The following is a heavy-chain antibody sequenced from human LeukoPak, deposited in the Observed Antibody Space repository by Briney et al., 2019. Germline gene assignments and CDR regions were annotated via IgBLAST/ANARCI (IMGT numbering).Heavy chain of an antibody. CDR1: GASISSYY. Sequence: PSETLSLTCSVSGASISSYYWTRTRQPAGKGLEWIGRFSTTWSTSYNPSLKSRVTMSVDTSKNQFSLRLSSVTAADTAVYYCARVDGGSTGILQTWGQGTLVTVSS. CDR2: FSTTWST. CDR3: ARVDGGSTGILQT. J-gene: IGHJ5*02. V-gene: IGHV4-4*07. D-gene: IGHD4-11*01.